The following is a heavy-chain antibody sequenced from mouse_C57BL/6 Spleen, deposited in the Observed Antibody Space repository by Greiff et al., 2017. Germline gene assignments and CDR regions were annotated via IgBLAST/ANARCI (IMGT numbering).Heavy chain of an antibody. V-gene: IGHV5-6*01. CDR1: GFTFSSYG. D-gene: IGHD1-1*01. J-gene: IGHJ1*03. Sequence: EVKLVESGGDLVKPGGSLKLSCAASGFTFSSYGMSWVRQTPDKRLEWVATISSGGSYTYYPDSVKGRFTISRDNAKNTLYLQMSRLKSEDTAMYYCARHGTTVVDWDFGVWGTGATVTVAS. CDR2: ISSGGSYT. CDR3: ARHGTTVVDWDFGV.